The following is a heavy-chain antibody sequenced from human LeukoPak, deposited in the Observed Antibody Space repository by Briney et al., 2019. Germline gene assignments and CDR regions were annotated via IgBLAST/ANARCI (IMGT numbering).Heavy chain of an antibody. J-gene: IGHJ4*02. Sequence: GGSLRLSCAASGFAFEDYPMHWVRQAPGKGLEWVSLISWDGGTTYYADSVKGRFTISRDNSKNSLYLQMNSLRTEDTALYYCARGSSGYGFSFLDYWGQGTLVTVSS. CDR1: GFAFEDYP. CDR2: ISWDGGTT. V-gene: IGHV3-43*01. D-gene: IGHD6-19*01. CDR3: ARGSSGYGFSFLDY.